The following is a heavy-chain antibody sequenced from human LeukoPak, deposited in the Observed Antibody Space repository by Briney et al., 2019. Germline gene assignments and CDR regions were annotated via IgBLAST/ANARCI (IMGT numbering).Heavy chain of an antibody. D-gene: IGHD2-15*01. CDR3: ARTRYCSGGSCYWAWFDP. J-gene: IGHJ5*02. CDR1: GFTFSDYH. Sequence: GGSLRLSCAASGFTFSDYHIDWVRQVPGKGLEWVGRGPTRNKPNSCTTQYAASVKGRFTISRDDSENSLYLQMSSLRSEDTAVYYCARTRYCSGGSCYWAWFDPWGQGTLVTVSS. CDR2: GPTRNKPNSCTT. V-gene: IGHV3-72*01.